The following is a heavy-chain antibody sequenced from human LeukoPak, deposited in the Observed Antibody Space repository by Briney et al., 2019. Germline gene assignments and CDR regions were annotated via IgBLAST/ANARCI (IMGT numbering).Heavy chain of an antibody. D-gene: IGHD5-12*01. CDR3: ARDLRGYSGYDSEGQAPFDY. J-gene: IGHJ4*02. V-gene: IGHV3-7*01. CDR2: IKQDGSEK. Sequence: PGGSLRLSCAASGFTFSSYWMSWVRQAPGKGLEWVANIKQDGSEKYYVDSVKGRFTISRDNAKNSLYLQMNSLRAEDTAVYYCARDLRGYSGYDSEGQAPFDYWGQGTLVTVSS. CDR1: GFTFSSYW.